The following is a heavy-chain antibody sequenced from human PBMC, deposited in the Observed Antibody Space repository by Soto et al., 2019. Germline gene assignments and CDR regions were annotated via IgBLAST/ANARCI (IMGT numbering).Heavy chain of an antibody. CDR3: ARSGYKYGPFDY. CDR2: IYSGGST. CDR1: GFTVSSDY. J-gene: IGHJ4*02. V-gene: IGHV3-53*01. Sequence: GGSLRLSCAASGFTVSSDYMSWVRQAPGKGLEWVSVIYSGGSTYYADSVKGRFTISRDNSKNTLYLQMNSLRAEDTAVYYCARSGYKYGPFDYWGQGTLVTVSS. D-gene: IGHD5-18*01.